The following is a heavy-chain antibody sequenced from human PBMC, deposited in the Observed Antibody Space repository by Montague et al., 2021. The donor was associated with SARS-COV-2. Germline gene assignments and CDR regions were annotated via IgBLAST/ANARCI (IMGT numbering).Heavy chain of an antibody. J-gene: IGHJ3*02. Sequence: SETLSLTCTVSGGSISSYYWSWIRQPPGKGLEWIGYIYYSGSTNXNPSLKSRVTISVDTSKNQFSLKLSSVTAADTAVYYCARRGLGYCSGGSCPNAFDIWGQRTMVTVSS. D-gene: IGHD2-15*01. V-gene: IGHV4-59*01. CDR1: GGSISSYY. CDR2: IYYSGST. CDR3: ARRGLGYCSGGSCPNAFDI.